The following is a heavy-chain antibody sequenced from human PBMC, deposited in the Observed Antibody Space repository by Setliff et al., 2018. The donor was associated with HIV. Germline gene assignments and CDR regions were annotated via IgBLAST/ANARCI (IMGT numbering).Heavy chain of an antibody. CDR3: ARGLSFYDPGGFDY. CDR1: GGPISSYY. J-gene: IGHJ4*02. Sequence: SETLSLTCTVSGGPISSYYWSWIRQPPGKGLEWIGYIYTSGSTNCNPSLKSRVTISVDTSKNQFSLKLSSVTAADTAVYYCARGLSFYDPGGFDYWGQGTLVTVSS. D-gene: IGHD3-22*01. V-gene: IGHV4-4*09. CDR2: IYTSGST.